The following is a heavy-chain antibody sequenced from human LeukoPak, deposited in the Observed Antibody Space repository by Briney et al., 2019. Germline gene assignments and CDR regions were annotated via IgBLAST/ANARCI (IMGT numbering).Heavy chain of an antibody. Sequence: SETLSLTCTVSGGSISSYYWSWIRQPPGKGLEWIGYIYYSGSTNYNPSLKSRVTISVDTSKNQFSLKLSSVTAADTAVYYCARGRDYYDSSAHFDYWGQGTLVTVSS. CDR3: ARGRDYYDSSAHFDY. J-gene: IGHJ4*02. V-gene: IGHV4-59*01. CDR1: GGSISSYY. D-gene: IGHD3-22*01. CDR2: IYYSGST.